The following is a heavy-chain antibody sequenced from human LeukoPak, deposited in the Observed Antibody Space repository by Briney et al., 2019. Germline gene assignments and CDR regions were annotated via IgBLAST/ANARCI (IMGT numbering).Heavy chain of an antibody. CDR1: GGSISSYY. V-gene: IGHV4-59*08. CDR2: IYYSGST. D-gene: IGHD3-10*01. CDR3: ARSYYGSGSYYYYYYGMDV. J-gene: IGHJ6*02. Sequence: SSETLSLTCTVSGGSISSYYWSWIRQPPGKGLEWIGYIYYSGSTNYNPSLKSRVIISVDTSKNQFSLKLSSVTAADTAVYYCARSYYGSGSYYYYYYGMDVWGQGTTVTVSS.